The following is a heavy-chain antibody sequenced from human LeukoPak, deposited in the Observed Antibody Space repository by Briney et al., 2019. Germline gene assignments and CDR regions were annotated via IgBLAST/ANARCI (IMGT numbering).Heavy chain of an antibody. CDR2: IIPIFGTA. CDR1: GGSFSSYA. Sequence: ASVTVSCKASGGSFSSYAISWLRQAPGQGLAWMGGIIPIFGTANYAQKFQGRVTITADESTSTAYMELSSLRSEDTAVYFCARDAYEFDYWGQGTLVTVSS. V-gene: IGHV1-69*01. CDR3: ARDAYEFDY. J-gene: IGHJ4*02. D-gene: IGHD2-8*01.